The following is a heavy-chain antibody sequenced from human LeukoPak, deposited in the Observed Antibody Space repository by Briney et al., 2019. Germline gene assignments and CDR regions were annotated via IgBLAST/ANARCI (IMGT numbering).Heavy chain of an antibody. V-gene: IGHV1-2*02. D-gene: IGHD6-19*01. CDR3: ARDSAPGLVPPSGFFDY. J-gene: IGHJ4*02. CDR2: INPHSGAT. Sequence: ASMKVACKASGYTFTDYYMNWVRQAPGQGLEWMGWINPHSGATHYAQKFQGRVTMARDTSITTAYMELSRLTSDDTAVYYCARDSAPGLVPPSGFFDYWGQGTLVTVSS. CDR1: GYTFTDYY.